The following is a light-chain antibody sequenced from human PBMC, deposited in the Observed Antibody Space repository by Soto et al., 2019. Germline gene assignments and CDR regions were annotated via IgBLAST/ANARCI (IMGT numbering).Light chain of an antibody. J-gene: IGKJ1*01. CDR3: LQDHDDSWT. Sequence: IQMTQSPSSLSSSVGDRITITCRASRDIGSDLSWYQQKPGKAPTHLIYAASNLQSVVPSRFRGSRSCTEFTLTVSSLQPEDFATYYCLQDHDDSWTFGQGTKVDTK. V-gene: IGKV1-6*01. CDR1: RDIGSD. CDR2: AAS.